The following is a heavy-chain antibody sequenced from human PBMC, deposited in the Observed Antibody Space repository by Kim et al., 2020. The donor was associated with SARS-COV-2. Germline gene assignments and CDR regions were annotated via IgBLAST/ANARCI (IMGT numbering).Heavy chain of an antibody. Sequence: KYYADSVKGRFTIARDNSKNTLYLQMNSLRAEDTAVYYCARDFGGPIGDYWGQGTLVTVSS. CDR2: K. V-gene: IGHV3-30*01. J-gene: IGHJ4*02. D-gene: IGHD2-15*01. CDR3: ARDFGGPIGDY.